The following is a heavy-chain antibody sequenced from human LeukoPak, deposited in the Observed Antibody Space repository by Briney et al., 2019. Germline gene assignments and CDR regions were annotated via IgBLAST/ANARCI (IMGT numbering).Heavy chain of an antibody. CDR3: AREGSDSSGYQDS. V-gene: IGHV1-2*02. J-gene: IGHJ4*02. D-gene: IGHD3-22*01. Sequence: ASVKVSCKASGYTFTGYYMHWVRQAPGQGLEWMGWINPSTGGTNYAQKFQGRVTMTRDTSINTAYMELSRLRSDDTAMYYCAREGSDSSGYQDSWGQGTLVTVSS. CDR2: INPSTGGT. CDR1: GYTFTGYY.